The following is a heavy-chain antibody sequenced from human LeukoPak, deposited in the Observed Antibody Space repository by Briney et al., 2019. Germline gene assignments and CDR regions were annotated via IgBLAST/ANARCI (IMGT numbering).Heavy chain of an antibody. CDR3: ARGGSIAAAGIAFDI. Sequence: PGGSLRLSCAASGFTFSSYEMNWVRQAPGKGLGWVSYISSSGSTIYYADSVKGRFTLSRDNAKNSLYLQMNSLRAEDTAVYYCARGGSIAAAGIAFDIWGQGTMVTVSS. CDR1: GFTFSSYE. J-gene: IGHJ3*02. V-gene: IGHV3-48*03. CDR2: ISSSGSTI. D-gene: IGHD6-13*01.